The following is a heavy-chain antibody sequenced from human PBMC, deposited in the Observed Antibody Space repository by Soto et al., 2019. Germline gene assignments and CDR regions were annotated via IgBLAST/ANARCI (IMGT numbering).Heavy chain of an antibody. CDR1: GGSICGGAYY. CDR3: ARAKIRVLEWLSQYYYGMDV. Sequence: SETLSLTCTVSGGSICGGAYYWCWIRHTPGKGLEWIGYIYYSGSTYYNPSLKSRVTISVDTSKNQFSLELSSVTAADTAVYYCARAKIRVLEWLSQYYYGMDVWGQGTTVTVS. V-gene: IGHV4-30-4*01. D-gene: IGHD3-3*01. CDR2: IYYSGST. J-gene: IGHJ6*02.